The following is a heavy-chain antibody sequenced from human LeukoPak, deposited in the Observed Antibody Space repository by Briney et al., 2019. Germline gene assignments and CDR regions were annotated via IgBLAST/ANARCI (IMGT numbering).Heavy chain of an antibody. J-gene: IGHJ4*02. Sequence: GGSLRLSCAASGFTVTGTHMSWVRQAPGKGLEWVSAIYTGGSTYYSDSVEGRFTISRDGSKNILYLQMDSLRVEDTAVYYCARDQATSGGGLDSWGQGTLVTVSS. D-gene: IGHD3-16*01. CDR1: GFTVTGTH. V-gene: IGHV3-53*01. CDR2: IYTGGST. CDR3: ARDQATSGGGLDS.